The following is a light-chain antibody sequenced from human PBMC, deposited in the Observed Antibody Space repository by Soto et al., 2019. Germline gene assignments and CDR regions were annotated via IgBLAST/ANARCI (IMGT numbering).Light chain of an antibody. CDR3: QQYGSSSWT. CDR1: QSISSSY. J-gene: IGKJ1*01. CDR2: GAS. V-gene: IGKV3-20*01. Sequence: EIVFTQSPGTLSLSPGKRATLSCRASQSISSSYLAWYQQRPGQAPRLIIYGASSRETGIPDRFSGSGSGTDFTLTISRLEPEDFAVYYCQQYGSSSWTFGQGTKV.